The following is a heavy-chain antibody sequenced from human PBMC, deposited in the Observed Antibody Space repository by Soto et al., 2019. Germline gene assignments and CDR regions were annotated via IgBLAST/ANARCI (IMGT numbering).Heavy chain of an antibody. J-gene: IGHJ3*02. CDR3: ARVGVAVATGGAFDI. D-gene: IGHD6-19*01. Sequence: GGSLRLSCAASGFTFSSYSMNWVRQAPGKGLEWVSYISSSSSTIYYADSVKGRFTISRDNAKNSLYLQMNSLRAEDTAVYYCARVGVAVATGGAFDIWGQGTMVTVSS. CDR1: GFTFSSYS. V-gene: IGHV3-48*01. CDR2: ISSSSSTI.